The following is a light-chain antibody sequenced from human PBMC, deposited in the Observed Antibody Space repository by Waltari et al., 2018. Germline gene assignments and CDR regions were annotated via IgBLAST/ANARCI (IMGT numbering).Light chain of an antibody. CDR2: DVS. CDR3: MQGVHRPLT. V-gene: IGKV2-29*02. CDR1: QTLLHSDGNTF. Sequence: VMTQTPRTLSVTPGQPASISCKSSQTLLHSDGNTFLFLYMQKPGQSPHLLIYDVSSRFSGVPDRFSGSGSGTDFTLKISRVEAEDTGVYYCMQGVHRPLTFGGGTKVEI. J-gene: IGKJ4*01.